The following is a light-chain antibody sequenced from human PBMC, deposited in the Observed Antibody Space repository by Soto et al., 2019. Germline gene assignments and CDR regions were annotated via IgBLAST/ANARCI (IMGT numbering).Light chain of an antibody. CDR2: RAS. CDR3: QQYNTYSGI. V-gene: IGKV1-5*03. Sequence: DIQMTQSPPTLSASIGDRVTITCRASQSISSWLAWYQQKPGKPPKLLIYRASSLESGVPSRFSGRGSGTEFTLTISSLQPDDFAAYYCQQYNTYSGIFGQRTKVDI. J-gene: IGKJ2*01. CDR1: QSISSW.